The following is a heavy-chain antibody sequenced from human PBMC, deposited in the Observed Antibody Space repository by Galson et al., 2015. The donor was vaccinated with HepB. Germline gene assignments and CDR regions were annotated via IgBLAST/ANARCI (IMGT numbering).Heavy chain of an antibody. D-gene: IGHD6-19*01. Sequence: SLRLACAASGCTFSSYAMSWVRQAPGKGLEWVSAISGSGSSTYYADSVKGRFNISRDNSKNTLYLQMNSLSAADTGVYYCARGAWGLAVGHSPWSWFDPWGLGTLVTVSS. CDR1: GCTFSSYA. CDR3: ARGAWGLAVGHSPWSWFDP. CDR2: ISGSGSST. V-gene: IGHV3-23*01. J-gene: IGHJ5*02.